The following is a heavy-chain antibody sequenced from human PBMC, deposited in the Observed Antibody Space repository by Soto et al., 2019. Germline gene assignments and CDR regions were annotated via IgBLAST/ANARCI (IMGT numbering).Heavy chain of an antibody. J-gene: IGHJ6*02. V-gene: IGHV3-48*02. CDR2: ISSSSSTI. D-gene: IGHD4-17*01. CDR1: GFTFSSYS. CDR3: ARGKDYHYYYYYGMDV. Sequence: GGSLRLSCAASGFTFSSYSMNWVRQAPGKGLEWVSYISSSSSTIYYADSVKGRFTISRDNAKNSLYLQMNSLRDEDTAVYYCARGKDYHYYYYYGMDVWGQGTTVTVSS.